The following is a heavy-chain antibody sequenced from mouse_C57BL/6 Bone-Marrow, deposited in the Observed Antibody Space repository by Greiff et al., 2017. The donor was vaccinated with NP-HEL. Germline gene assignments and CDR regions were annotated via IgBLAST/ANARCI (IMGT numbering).Heavy chain of an antibody. CDR2: IYPGGGYT. J-gene: IGHJ2*01. D-gene: IGHD1-1*01. CDR1: GYTFTNYW. V-gene: IGHV1-63*01. CDR3: ARWGDYGSSYSYYFDY. Sequence: QVQLQQSGAELVRPGTSVKMSCKASGYTFTNYWIGWAKQRPGHGLEWIGDIYPGGGYTNYNEKFKGKATLTADKSSSTAYMQFSSLTSEDSAIYYCARWGDYGSSYSYYFDYWGQGTTLTVSS.